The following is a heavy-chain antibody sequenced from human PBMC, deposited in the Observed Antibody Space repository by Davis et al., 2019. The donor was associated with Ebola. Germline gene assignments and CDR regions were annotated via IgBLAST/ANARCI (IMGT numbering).Heavy chain of an antibody. CDR3: ARDLTMGIATDY. CDR1: GYTFTSYY. Sequence: ASVTVSCKASGYTFTSYYMHWVRQAPGQGLEWMGRINPNSGGTNYAQTFQGRVTMTRDTSISTAYMELSRLRSDDTAVYYCARDLTMGIATDYWGQGTLVTVSS. CDR2: INPNSGGT. D-gene: IGHD4/OR15-4a*01. J-gene: IGHJ4*02. V-gene: IGHV1-2*06.